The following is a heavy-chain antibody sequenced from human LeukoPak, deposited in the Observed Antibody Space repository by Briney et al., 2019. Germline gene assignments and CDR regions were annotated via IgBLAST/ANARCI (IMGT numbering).Heavy chain of an antibody. V-gene: IGHV1-18*01. D-gene: IGHD6-6*01. CDR2: ISAYNGNT. Sequence: VASVKVSCKASGGTFSSYAISWVRQAPGQGLEWMGWISAYNGNTNYAQKLQGRVTMTTDTSTSTAYMELRSLTSDDTAVYYCARERYASSSSDYWGQGTLVTVSS. CDR3: ARERYASSSSDY. CDR1: GGTFSSYA. J-gene: IGHJ4*02.